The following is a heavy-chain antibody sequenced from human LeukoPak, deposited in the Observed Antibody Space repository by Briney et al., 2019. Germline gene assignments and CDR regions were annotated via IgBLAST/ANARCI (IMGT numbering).Heavy chain of an antibody. J-gene: IGHJ6*02. CDR3: ARHRRATVNHYYYGMDV. CDR2: IYPGDSNN. D-gene: IGHD4-17*01. V-gene: IGHV5-51*01. Sequence: GESLKISCNASGYSFSNYWIGCVRQMPGKLLEWMGIIYPGDSNNRYSPSFQGQVTISADKSISTAYLQWSSLKASDTAMYYCARHRRATVNHYYYGMDVWGQGTTVTVSS. CDR1: GYSFSNYW.